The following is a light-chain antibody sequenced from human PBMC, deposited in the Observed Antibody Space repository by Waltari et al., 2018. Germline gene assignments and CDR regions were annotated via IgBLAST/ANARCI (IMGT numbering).Light chain of an antibody. J-gene: IGKJ3*01. V-gene: IGKV1-5*03. CDR3: QQYNSYPFT. CDR2: KTS. Sequence: DIQMTQSPSTLSASVGDRVTIICPASQRLSSYLDWYQQKPGKAPKLLIYKTSSLETGVPSSFSGTGSGTEFTLTISSLQPDDIATYYCQQYNSYPFTFGPGTKVDIK. CDR1: QRLSSY.